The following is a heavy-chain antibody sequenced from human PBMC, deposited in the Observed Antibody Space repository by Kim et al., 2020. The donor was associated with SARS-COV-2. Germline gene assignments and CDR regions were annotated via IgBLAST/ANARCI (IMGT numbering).Heavy chain of an antibody. Sequence: SETLSLTCSVSGGSVSSVGHFWSWIRQHPGKGLEWVGYIYYTGSTHTNPSLKSRVTISVDTSKNQFSLELSSVSAADAAVYYCARSKNRGAVDLDGDYGGYHHHGMDVWGQGTTVTVSS. CDR3: ARSKNRGAVDLDGDYGGYHHHGMDV. CDR2: IYYTGST. D-gene: IGHD4-17*01. J-gene: IGHJ6*02. CDR1: GGSVSSVGHF. V-gene: IGHV4-31*03.